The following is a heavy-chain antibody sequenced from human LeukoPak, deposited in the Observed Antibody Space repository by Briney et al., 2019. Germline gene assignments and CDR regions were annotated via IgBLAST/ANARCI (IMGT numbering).Heavy chain of an antibody. Sequence: ASVKVSCKASGGTFSSYAISWVRQATGQGLEWMGWMNPNSGNTGYAQKFQGRVTMTRNTSISTAYMELSSLRSEDTAVYYCAINYYDSSGYYPHYFYYYYGMDVWGQGTTVTVSS. CDR2: MNPNSGNT. J-gene: IGHJ6*02. CDR3: AINYYDSSGYYPHYFYYYYGMDV. D-gene: IGHD3-22*01. V-gene: IGHV1-8*02. CDR1: GGTFSSYA.